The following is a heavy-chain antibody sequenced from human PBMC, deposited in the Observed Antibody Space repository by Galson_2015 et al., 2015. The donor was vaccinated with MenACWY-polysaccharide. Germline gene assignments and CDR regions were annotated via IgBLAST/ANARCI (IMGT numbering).Heavy chain of an antibody. Sequence: SLRLSCAASGFTFSSYAMHWVRQAPGKGLEWVAVISYDGSNKYYADSVKGRFTISRDNSKNTLYLQMNSLRAEDTAVYYCARTEEYSSSSVWDLYYYYGMDVWGQGTTVTVSS. J-gene: IGHJ6*02. D-gene: IGHD6-6*01. V-gene: IGHV3-30-3*01. CDR1: GFTFSSYA. CDR3: ARTEEYSSSSVWDLYYYYGMDV. CDR2: ISYDGSNK.